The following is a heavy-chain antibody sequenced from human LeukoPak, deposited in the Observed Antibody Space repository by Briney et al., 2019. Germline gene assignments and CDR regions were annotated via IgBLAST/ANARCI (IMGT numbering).Heavy chain of an antibody. Sequence: SETLSLTCAVSGGSISSSNWWSWVRQPPGKGLEWIGYIYYSGSTNYNPSLKSRVTISVDTSKNQFSLKLSSVTAADTAVYYCARDPIRDWYFDLWGRGTLVTVSS. CDR3: ARDPIRDWYFDL. V-gene: IGHV4-4*02. J-gene: IGHJ2*01. CDR1: GGSISSSNW. CDR2: IYYSGST. D-gene: IGHD1-14*01.